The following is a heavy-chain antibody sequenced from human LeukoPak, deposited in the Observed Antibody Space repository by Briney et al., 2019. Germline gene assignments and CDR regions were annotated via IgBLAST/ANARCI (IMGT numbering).Heavy chain of an antibody. Sequence: PSVKLSRKASIYTLTSYGISCVRHAPGRGREWMVWITGYNGNTNYAQKLQGRVTMTTATSTSTAYMELRSLRSDDTAVYYWESLPAATDYYYYMDVWGKGTTVTVSS. CDR3: ESLPAATDYYYYMDV. CDR1: IYTLTSYG. CDR2: ITGYNGNT. D-gene: IGHD2-15*01. J-gene: IGHJ6*03. V-gene: IGHV1-18*01.